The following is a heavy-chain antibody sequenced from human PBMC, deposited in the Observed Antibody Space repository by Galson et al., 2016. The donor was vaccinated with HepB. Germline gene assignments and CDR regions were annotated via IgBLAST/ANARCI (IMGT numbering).Heavy chain of an antibody. CDR1: GGSLSNYG. V-gene: IGHV1-69*06. J-gene: IGHJ6*02. CDR3: AGQRVESRLNMVRGRLSEDQYYYGLDV. D-gene: IGHD3-10*01. Sequence: SVKVSCKASGGSLSNYGISWIFQAPGQGLEWMGGIIPVSASPNYAQKFQGRVTIFADTSTNTAYMEVYRLRSEDTAVYYCAGQRVESRLNMVRGRLSEDQYYYGLDVLGQGTTVSVSS. CDR2: IIPVSASP.